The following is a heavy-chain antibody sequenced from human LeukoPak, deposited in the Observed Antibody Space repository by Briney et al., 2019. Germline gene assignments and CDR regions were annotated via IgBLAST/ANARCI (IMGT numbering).Heavy chain of an antibody. CDR2: ISSVGGST. J-gene: IGHJ4*02. Sequence: GGSLRLSCSASGFTFSSYGMHWVRQAPGKGLEYVAAISSVGGSTYYADSVKGRFTISRDNSKNTLYLQMSSLRAEDTAVYYCARDLTTMVRGLPLDYWGQGTLVTVSS. CDR3: ARDLTTMVRGLPLDY. V-gene: IGHV3-64D*06. D-gene: IGHD3-10*01. CDR1: GFTFSSYG.